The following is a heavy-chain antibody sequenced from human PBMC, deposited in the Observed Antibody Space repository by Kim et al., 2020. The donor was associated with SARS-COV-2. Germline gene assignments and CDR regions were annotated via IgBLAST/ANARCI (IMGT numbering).Heavy chain of an antibody. D-gene: IGHD6-19*01. J-gene: IGHJ4*02. CDR2: IYSGGST. CDR1: GFTVSSNY. V-gene: IGHV3-53*01. Sequence: GGSLRLSCAASGFTVSSNYMSWVRQAPGKGLEWVSVIYSGGSTYYADSVKGRFTISRDNSKNTLYLQMNSLRAEDTAVYYCAREETPSSGWYYFDYWGQGTLVTVSS. CDR3: AREETPSSGWYYFDY.